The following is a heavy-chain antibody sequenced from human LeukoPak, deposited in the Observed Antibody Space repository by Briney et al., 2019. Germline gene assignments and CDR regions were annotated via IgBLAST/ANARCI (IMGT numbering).Heavy chain of an antibody. CDR3: ARNDYGDHYFDY. V-gene: IGHV4-31*03. D-gene: IGHD4-17*01. CDR2: IYYSGST. CDR1: GGSISSGGYY. J-gene: IGHJ4*02. Sequence: SETLSLTCTVSGGSISSGGYYWSWIRQHPGKGLEWIGYIYYSGSTYYSPSLKSRVTISVDTSKNQFSLKLSSVTAADTAVYYCARNDYGDHYFDYWGQGTLVTVSS.